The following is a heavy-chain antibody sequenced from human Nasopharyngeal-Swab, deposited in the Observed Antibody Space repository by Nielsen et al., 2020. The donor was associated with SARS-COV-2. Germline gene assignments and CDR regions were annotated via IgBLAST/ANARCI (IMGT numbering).Heavy chain of an antibody. J-gene: IGHJ4*02. CDR3: ARIHYDILTGYYSGEDY. D-gene: IGHD3-9*01. CDR2: IDWDDDK. CDR1: GFSLSTSGMC. Sequence: SGPTLVKPTQTLTLTCTFSGFSLSTSGMCVSWILQPPGKALEWLARIDWDDDKYYSTSLKTRLTISKDTSKNQVVLTMTNMDPVDTATYYCARIHYDILTGYYSGEDYWGQGTLVTVSS. V-gene: IGHV2-70*11.